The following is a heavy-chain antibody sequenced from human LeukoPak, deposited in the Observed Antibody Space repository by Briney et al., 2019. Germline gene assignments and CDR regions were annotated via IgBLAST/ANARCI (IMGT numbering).Heavy chain of an antibody. Sequence: GGSLRLSCEAPGFTFSNYWMSWVRQAPGKGLEWVANIKPDEGEKYYVDSVRGRFTISRDNAKNSVYLQMNSLRAEDTAVYYCARVDSSGYHLFDFWGQGTLATVSS. CDR1: GFTFSNYW. J-gene: IGHJ4*02. CDR3: ARVDSSGYHLFDF. D-gene: IGHD3-22*01. CDR2: IKPDEGEK. V-gene: IGHV3-7*04.